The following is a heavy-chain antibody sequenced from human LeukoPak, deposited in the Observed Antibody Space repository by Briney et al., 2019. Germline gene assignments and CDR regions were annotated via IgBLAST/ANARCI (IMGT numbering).Heavy chain of an antibody. CDR1: GFTSSSYS. CDR2: ISSSSSYI. CDR3: STRILTERNDY. D-gene: IGHD2-15*01. Sequence: GGSLRLSCAASGFTSSSYSMNWVRQAPGKGLEWVSSISSSSSYIYYADSAKGRFTISRDNAKNSLYLQMNSLRAEDTAVYYCSTRILTERNDYWGQGTLVTVSS. J-gene: IGHJ4*02. V-gene: IGHV3-21*01.